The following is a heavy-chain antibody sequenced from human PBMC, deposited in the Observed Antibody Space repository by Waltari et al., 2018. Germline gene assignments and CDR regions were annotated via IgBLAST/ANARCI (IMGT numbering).Heavy chain of an antibody. J-gene: IGHJ3*02. CDR2: ITASGGST. Sequence: EVQLLESGGGLVQPGGSLRLSCAASGFTFSSYAMSWVRQAPGKGLEWVSGITASGGSTYYTDSVKDRFTTSRDNSRNTLYLQMNSLRAEDTAVYYCAKRSGAFDIWGQGTMVTVSS. V-gene: IGHV3-23*01. D-gene: IGHD6-25*01. CDR1: GFTFSSYA. CDR3: AKRSGAFDI.